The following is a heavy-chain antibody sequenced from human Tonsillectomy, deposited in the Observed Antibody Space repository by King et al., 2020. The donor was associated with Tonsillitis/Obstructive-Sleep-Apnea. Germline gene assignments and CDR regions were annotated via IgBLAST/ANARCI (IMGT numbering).Heavy chain of an antibody. CDR3: ARGSGWLDY. CDR1: AFNFNGYW. D-gene: IGHD3-10*01. Sequence: VQLVESGGGLVQPGGSLRLSCAASAFNFNGYWMTWVRQPPGKGLEWVANINKDGTEKYYVDSVKGRFSISRDNAKNSLYLQMDSLRAEDTAVYYCARGSGWLDYWGQGTLVTVSS. J-gene: IGHJ4*02. V-gene: IGHV3-7*04. CDR2: INKDGTEK.